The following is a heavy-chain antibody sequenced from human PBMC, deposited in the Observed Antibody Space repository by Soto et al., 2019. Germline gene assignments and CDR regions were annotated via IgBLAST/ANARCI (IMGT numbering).Heavy chain of an antibody. CDR3: AVYGYGVSAAAY. J-gene: IGHJ4*02. Sequence: PGRALRLSCACSGLTFRNDWLRWGRQAPGKGLEWVANINQDGSERYYVDSVRGRFTISRDNVENSLYLQLNSLRPEDTAVYYCAVYGYGVSAAAYWGQGTLVTVS. CDR2: INQDGSER. D-gene: IGHD4-17*01. CDR1: GLTFRNDW. V-gene: IGHV3-7*03.